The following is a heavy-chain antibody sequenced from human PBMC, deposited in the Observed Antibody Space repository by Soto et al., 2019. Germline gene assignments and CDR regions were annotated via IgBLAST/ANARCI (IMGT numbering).Heavy chain of an antibody. V-gene: IGHV3-23*01. CDR1: GFTFSSYA. D-gene: IGHD3-16*02. CDR3: AKPYMITFGGVIVPFDY. CDR2: ISGSGGST. J-gene: IGHJ4*02. Sequence: EVQLLESGGGLVQPGGSLRLSCAASGFTFSSYAMSWVRQAPGKGLEWVSAISGSGGSTYYADSVKGRFTISRDNSKHTLYLQMNSLRAEDTAVYYCAKPYMITFGGVIVPFDYWGQGTLVTVSS.